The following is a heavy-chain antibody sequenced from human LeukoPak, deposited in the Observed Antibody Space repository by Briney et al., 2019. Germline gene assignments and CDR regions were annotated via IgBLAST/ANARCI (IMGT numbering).Heavy chain of an antibody. CDR3: TRAVTPQPFFDY. D-gene: IGHD2-21*02. J-gene: IGHJ4*02. CDR1: GCTISSYY. V-gene: IGHV4-59*01. CDR2: IYYSGTT. Sequence: SETLSLTCTVSGCTISSYYWNWIRQPPGKGLEWIGYIYYSGTTNYNPPLKSRVTISVDTSNNQFSLKLSSVAAADTAVYYCTRAVTPQPFFDYWGRGILVSVSS.